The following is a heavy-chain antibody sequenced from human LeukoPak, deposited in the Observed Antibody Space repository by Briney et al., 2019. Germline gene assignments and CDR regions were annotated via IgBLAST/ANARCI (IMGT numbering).Heavy chain of an antibody. CDR2: ISAYNGNT. V-gene: IGHV1-18*01. J-gene: IGHJ4*02. D-gene: IGHD3-10*01. Sequence: ASVKVSCKASGYTFTSYGISWVRQAPGQGLEWMGWISAYNGNTNYAQKLQGRVTMTTDTSTSTAYMELRSLRSDDTAVYYCARDLGSLLWFGESLYSYFDYWGQGTLVTVSS. CDR3: ARDLGSLLWFGESLYSYFDY. CDR1: GYTFTSYG.